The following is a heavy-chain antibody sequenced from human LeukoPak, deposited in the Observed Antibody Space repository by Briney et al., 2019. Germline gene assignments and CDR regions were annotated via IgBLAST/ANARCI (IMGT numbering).Heavy chain of an antibody. V-gene: IGHV4-30-4*01. D-gene: IGHD3-10*01. Sequence: SQTLSLTCTVSGGSISSGDYYWSWIRQPPGKGLECIGYIYYSGSTYYNPSLKIRVTISVDTSKNQFSLKLSSVTAADTAVYYCARDLRITMVRGKSPREDYWGQGTLVTVSS. CDR3: ARDLRITMVRGKSPREDY. J-gene: IGHJ4*02. CDR1: GGSISSGDYY. CDR2: IYYSGST.